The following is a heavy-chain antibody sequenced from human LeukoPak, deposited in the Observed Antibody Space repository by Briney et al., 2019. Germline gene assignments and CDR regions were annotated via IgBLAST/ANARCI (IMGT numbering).Heavy chain of an antibody. CDR2: IYYSGST. Sequence: KPSETLSLTCTVSDDSITSDSITTYYWSWIRQPPGKALEWIGYIYYSGSTHYSPSLKSRVTMSVDTSKNQFSLKPSSVTAADTAVYYCARDPWYYYDSSGYLPGYFDLWGRGTLVTVSS. J-gene: IGHJ2*01. CDR3: ARDPWYYYDSSGYLPGYFDL. D-gene: IGHD3-22*01. V-gene: IGHV4-59*12. CDR1: DDSITSDSITTYY.